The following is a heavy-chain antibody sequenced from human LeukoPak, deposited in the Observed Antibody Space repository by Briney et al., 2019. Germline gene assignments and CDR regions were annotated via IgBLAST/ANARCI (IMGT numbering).Heavy chain of an antibody. D-gene: IGHD3-10*01. J-gene: IGHJ4*02. V-gene: IGHV4-61*02. CDR2: IYTSGST. CDR3: ARVPAARSGYYFDY. Sequence: SETLSLTCTVSGGSISSGSYYWSWIRQPAGKGLEWIGRIYTSGSTNYNPSLKSRVTISVDTPKNQFSLKLSSVTAADTAVYYCARVPAARSGYYFDYWGQGTLVTVSS. CDR1: GGSISSGSYY.